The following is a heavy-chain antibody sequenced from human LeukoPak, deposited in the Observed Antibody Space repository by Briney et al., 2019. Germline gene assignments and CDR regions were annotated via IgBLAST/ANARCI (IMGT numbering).Heavy chain of an antibody. CDR3: ARRESTYQNYYYFYYMDV. J-gene: IGHJ6*03. CDR2: INWNGGST. Sequence: PGGSLGLSCAASGFTFDDYGMSWVRQAPGKGPEWVSGINWNGGSTDYADSVKGRFTISRDNAKNSLYLQMDSLRAEDTALYYCARRESTYQNYYYFYYMDVWGKGTTVTVSS. CDR1: GFTFDDYG. V-gene: IGHV3-20*04.